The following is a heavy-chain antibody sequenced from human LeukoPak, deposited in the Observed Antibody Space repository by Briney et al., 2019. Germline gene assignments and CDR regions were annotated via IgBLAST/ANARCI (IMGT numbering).Heavy chain of an antibody. Sequence: ASVKVSCKASGYTFTSYAMHWVRQAPGQRLEWMGWINAGNGNTRYSQKLQGRVTITRDTSANTVYMELSSLRSGDTAVYYCARDDWNYKFTIHSYYYGMDVWSQGTTVTVSS. D-gene: IGHD1-7*01. V-gene: IGHV1-3*01. CDR1: GYTFTSYA. J-gene: IGHJ6*02. CDR3: ARDDWNYKFTIHSYYYGMDV. CDR2: INAGNGNT.